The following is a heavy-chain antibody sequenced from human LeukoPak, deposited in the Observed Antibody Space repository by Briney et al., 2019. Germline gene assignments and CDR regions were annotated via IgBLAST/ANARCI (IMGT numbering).Heavy chain of an antibody. D-gene: IGHD3-3*01. Sequence: SETLSLTCTVSGGSISSSSYYWSWIRQPPGKGLEWIGYIYYSGSTNYNPSLKSRVTMSVDTSKNQFSLKLSSVTAADTAVYYCARARRFGVVTHFDYWGQGTLVTVSS. V-gene: IGHV4-61*05. J-gene: IGHJ4*02. CDR2: IYYSGST. CDR1: GGSISSSSYY. CDR3: ARARRFGVVTHFDY.